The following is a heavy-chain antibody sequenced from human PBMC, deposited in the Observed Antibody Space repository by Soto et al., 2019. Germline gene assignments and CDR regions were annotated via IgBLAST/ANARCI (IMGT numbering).Heavy chain of an antibody. D-gene: IGHD3-10*01. CDR3: AREGVQHGSGPYYYYGMDV. J-gene: IGHJ6*02. CDR2: ISADQKSI. CDR1: GFTFSPYA. Sequence: GGSLRLSWAASGFTFSPYAMHWVRQAPGKGLEWVAVISADQKSIYYANSVKGRFTISRDNAKNSLYLQMNSLRAEDTAVYYCAREGVQHGSGPYYYYGMDVWGQGTTVTVSS. V-gene: IGHV3-30*04.